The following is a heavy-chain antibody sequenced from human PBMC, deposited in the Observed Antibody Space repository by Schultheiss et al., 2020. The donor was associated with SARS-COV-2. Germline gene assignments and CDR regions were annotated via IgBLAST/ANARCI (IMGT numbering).Heavy chain of an antibody. CDR2: IGGSGGST. D-gene: IGHD3-16*01. CDR3: ARDWGNY. V-gene: IGHV3-23*01. CDR1: DFTFSNYA. J-gene: IGHJ4*02. Sequence: GGSLRLSCAASDFTFSNYAMHWVRQAPGKGLEWVSAIGGSGGSTYYADSVKGRFTISRHNSKNTLYLQMNSLRAEDTAVYYCARDWGNYWGQGTLVTVSS.